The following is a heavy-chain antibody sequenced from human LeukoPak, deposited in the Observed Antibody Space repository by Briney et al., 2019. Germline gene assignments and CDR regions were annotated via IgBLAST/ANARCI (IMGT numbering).Heavy chain of an antibody. Sequence: PSETLSLTCAVYGGSFSGYYWSWIRQPPGKGLEWIGEINHSGSTNYNPSLKSRVTISVDTSKNQFSLKLSSVTAAGTAVYYCARSNIMITFGGVIVEDYFDYWGQGTLVTVSS. CDR1: GGSFSGYY. CDR3: ARSNIMITFGGVIVEDYFDY. D-gene: IGHD3-16*02. V-gene: IGHV4-34*01. J-gene: IGHJ4*02. CDR2: INHSGST.